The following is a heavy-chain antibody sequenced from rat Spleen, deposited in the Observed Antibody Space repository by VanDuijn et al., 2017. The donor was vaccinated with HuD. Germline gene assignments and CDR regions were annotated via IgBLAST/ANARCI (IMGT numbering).Heavy chain of an antibody. CDR3: ARPSYGYPFAY. D-gene: IGHD1-7*01. CDR1: GFTFSDYD. V-gene: IGHV5S23*01. J-gene: IGHJ3*01. CDR2: IVTSGGTT. Sequence: EVQLVESGGGLVQPGRSLKLSCSVSGFTFSDYDMAWVRQAPTKGLEWVASIVTSGGTTYYRDSVKGRFTVSRDNAKSTLYLQMDSLRSEDTATYYCARPSYGYPFAYWGQGTLVTVSS.